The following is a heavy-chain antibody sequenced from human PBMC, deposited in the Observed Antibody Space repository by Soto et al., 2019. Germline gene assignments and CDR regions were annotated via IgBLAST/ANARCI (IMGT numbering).Heavy chain of an antibody. CDR3: VRDVALRDYLYEYYFDY. Sequence: PGGSLRLSCAASGFTFSDYYMSWIRQAPGKGLEWISYISSSGSSIYYADSVKGRFAISRDNAKNSLYLQMNSLRVEDTAVYYCVRDVALRDYLYEYYFDYWGQGSLITVSS. CDR1: GFTFSDYY. CDR2: ISSSGSSI. V-gene: IGHV3-11*01. J-gene: IGHJ4*02. D-gene: IGHD3-16*01.